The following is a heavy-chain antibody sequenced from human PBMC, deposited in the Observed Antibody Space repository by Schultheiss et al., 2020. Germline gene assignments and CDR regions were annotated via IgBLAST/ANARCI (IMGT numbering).Heavy chain of an antibody. D-gene: IGHD5-24*01. CDR2: ISWNGGSI. CDR1: GFTFDDYA. J-gene: IGHJ3*01. Sequence: GGSLRLSCGASGFTFDDYAMHWVRQAPGKGLEWVSGISWNGGSIGYADSVKGRFTLSRDNAKNSLYLQMNSLGAEDTALYYCARDQMATNPWGAFDVWGQGTMVTVSS. V-gene: IGHV3-9*01. CDR3: ARDQMATNPWGAFDV.